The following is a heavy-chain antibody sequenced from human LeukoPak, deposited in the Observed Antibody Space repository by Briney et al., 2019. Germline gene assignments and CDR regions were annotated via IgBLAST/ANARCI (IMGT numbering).Heavy chain of an antibody. D-gene: IGHD5-24*01. CDR3: ARRTLDLLRDGYNFPILNWYFDL. CDR1: GGSFSGYY. J-gene: IGHJ2*01. CDR2: INHSGST. V-gene: IGHV4-34*01. Sequence: NPSETLSLTCAVYGGSFSGYYWSWIRQPPGKGLEWIGEINHSGSTNYNPSLKSRVTISVDTSKNQFSLKLSSVTAADTAVYYCARRTLDLLRDGYNFPILNWYFDLWGRGTLVTVSS.